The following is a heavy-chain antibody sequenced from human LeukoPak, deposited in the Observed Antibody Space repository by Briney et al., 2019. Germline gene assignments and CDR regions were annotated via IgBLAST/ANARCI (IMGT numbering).Heavy chain of an antibody. CDR1: GFNFNTFN. V-gene: IGHV3-48*01. CDR2: ISTSSGTI. J-gene: IGHJ4*02. D-gene: IGHD2-15*01. Sequence: PGGSLRLSCAASGFNFNTFNLNWVRQAPGKGLEWISYISTSSGTISYADSVKGRFTISRDNAKNSLYLQMNSLRAEDTAVYYCARDGADIVVALDYWGQGTLVTVSS. CDR3: ARDGADIVVALDY.